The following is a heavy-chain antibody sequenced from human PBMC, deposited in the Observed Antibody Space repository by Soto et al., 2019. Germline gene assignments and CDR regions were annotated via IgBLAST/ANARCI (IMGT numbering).Heavy chain of an antibody. J-gene: IGHJ6*02. CDR2: ISSSSSTI. V-gene: IGHV3-48*02. CDR1: GFTFSSYS. D-gene: IGHD2-21*02. Sequence: VRLSCAASGFTFSSYSMNWVRQAPGKGLEWVSYISSSSSTIYYADSVKGRFTISRDNAKNSLYLQMNSLRDEDTAVYYCARAVVVVTAIHAVSYGMDVWGQGTTVTVSS. CDR3: ARAVVVVTAIHAVSYGMDV.